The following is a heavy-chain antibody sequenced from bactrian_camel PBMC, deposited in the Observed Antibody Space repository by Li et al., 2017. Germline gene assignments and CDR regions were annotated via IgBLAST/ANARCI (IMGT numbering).Heavy chain of an antibody. CDR1: GFIVSIYC. Sequence: HVQLVESGGGSVQAGGSLRLSCAASGFIVSIYCMGWFRQAPGKEREGVASIVSDGSISYADSLKGRFTISKDNAKNTLYLQMNSLKTEGTAVYYCATVASSALAYYSVYTYWGQGTQVTVS. CDR2: IVSDGSI. V-gene: IGHV3S53*01. D-gene: IGHD4*01. CDR3: ATVASSALAYYSVYTY. J-gene: IGHJ4*01.